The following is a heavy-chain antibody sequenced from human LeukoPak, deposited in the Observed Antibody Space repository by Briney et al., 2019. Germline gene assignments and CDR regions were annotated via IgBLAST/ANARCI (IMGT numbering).Heavy chain of an antibody. J-gene: IGHJ6*04. D-gene: IGHD2-15*01. V-gene: IGHV1-69*06. CDR2: IIPIFGTA. CDR1: GGTFSSYA. CDR3: ASPGVVVAAHYGMDV. Sequence: GASVKVSCKASGGTFSSYAISWVRQAPGQGPEWMGGIIPIFGTANYAQKFQGRVTITADKSTSTAYMELSSLRSEDTAVYYCASPGVVVAAHYGMDVWGKGTTVTVSS.